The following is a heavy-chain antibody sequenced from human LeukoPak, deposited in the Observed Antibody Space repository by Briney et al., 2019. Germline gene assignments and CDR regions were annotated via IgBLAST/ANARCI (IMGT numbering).Heavy chain of an antibody. CDR3: ARYGYQLLNDAFDI. CDR2: IKQDGSQK. D-gene: IGHD2-2*01. Sequence: ETLSLTCTVSGGSISSSSYYWGWIRQPPGKGLEWVANIKQDGSQKYYVDTVKGRFTISRDNAKNSLYLQMNSLRAEDTAVYYCARYGYQLLNDAFDIWGQGTMVTVSS. V-gene: IGHV3-7*01. CDR1: GGSISSSSYY. J-gene: IGHJ3*02.